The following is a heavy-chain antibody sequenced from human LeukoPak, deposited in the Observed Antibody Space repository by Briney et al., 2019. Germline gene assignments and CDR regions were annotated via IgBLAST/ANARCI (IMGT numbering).Heavy chain of an antibody. CDR2: IIPIFGIA. V-gene: IGHV1-69*13. D-gene: IGHD3-3*01. J-gene: IGHJ6*03. CDR1: GYTFTDYY. CDR3: ARRDYDFWSGYYTGMGYYMDV. Sequence: VKISCKVSGYTFTDYYMHWVQQAPGKGLEWMGGIIPIFGIANYAQKFQGRVTITADESTSTAYMELSSLRSEDTAVYYCARRDYDFWSGYYTGMGYYMDVWGKGPTVTVSS.